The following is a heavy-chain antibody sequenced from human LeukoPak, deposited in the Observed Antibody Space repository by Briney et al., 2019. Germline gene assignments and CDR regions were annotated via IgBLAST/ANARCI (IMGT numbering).Heavy chain of an antibody. J-gene: IGHJ1*01. CDR1: GDSVSRSDSY. CDR2: IYYSWRT. CDR3: ARRRYYDGSGYLE. Sequence: SETLSLTCSVSGDSVSRSDSYWDWIRQPPGKGLDWIGTIYYSWRTYYSPSLKSRVTMSVDPSNNQFSLNLRSVTAADTAVYYCARRRYYDGSGYLEWGQGTLLSVSS. V-gene: IGHV4-39*01. D-gene: IGHD3-22*01.